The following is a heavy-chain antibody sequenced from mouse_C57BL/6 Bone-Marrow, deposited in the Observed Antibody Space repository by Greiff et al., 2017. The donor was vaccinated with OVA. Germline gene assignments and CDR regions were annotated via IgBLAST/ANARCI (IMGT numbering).Heavy chain of an antibody. CDR3: ARRTVVALDY. Sequence: EVKLVESGGGLVQPGGSLKLSCAASGFTFSDYYMYWVRQTPEKRLEWVAYLSNGGGSTYYPDTVKGRFTISRDNAKNTLYLQMSRLKSEDTAMYYCARRTVVALDYWGQGTTLTVSS. D-gene: IGHD1-1*01. J-gene: IGHJ2*01. CDR1: GFTFSDYY. CDR2: LSNGGGST. V-gene: IGHV5-12*01.